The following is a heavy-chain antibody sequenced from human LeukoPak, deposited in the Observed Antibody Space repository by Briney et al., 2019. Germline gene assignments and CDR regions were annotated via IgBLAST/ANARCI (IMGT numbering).Heavy chain of an antibody. CDR3: IHGYTLDF. CDR2: IYSGGST. Sequence: PGGSLRLSRAASGFTVSSNYMNWVRQAPGKGLEWVSVIYSGGSTNYADSVKGRFTISRDNSKNTLYLQMNSLRAEDTAVYYCIHGYTLDFWGQGTLVTVSS. CDR1: GFTVSSNY. J-gene: IGHJ4*02. D-gene: IGHD5-18*01. V-gene: IGHV3-53*01.